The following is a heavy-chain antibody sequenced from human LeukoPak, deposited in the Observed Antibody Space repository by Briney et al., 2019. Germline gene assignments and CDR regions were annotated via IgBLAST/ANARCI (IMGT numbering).Heavy chain of an antibody. Sequence: ASVKVSCKASGYTFTSYGISWVRQAPGQGLEWMGWISAYNGNTNYAQKLQGRVTMTTDTSTSTAYMELRSLRSDDTAVYYCARAEMVRGVIGAFDIWGQGTMVTVSS. CDR2: ISAYNGNT. D-gene: IGHD3-10*01. J-gene: IGHJ3*02. CDR3: ARAEMVRGVIGAFDI. V-gene: IGHV1-18*01. CDR1: GYTFTSYG.